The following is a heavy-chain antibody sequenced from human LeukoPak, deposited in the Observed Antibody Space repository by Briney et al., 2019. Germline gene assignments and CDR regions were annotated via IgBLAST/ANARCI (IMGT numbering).Heavy chain of an antibody. J-gene: IGHJ4*02. CDR2: VSHSGNT. Sequence: SETLSLTCAVSGGSMSSSNWWSWVRQSPGKGLEWIGEVSHSGNTNYNPSLKSRVTISVDKSKNQFSLKLSSVTAADTAVYYCARAEIKSYCGSDCYTTYFDYWGQGTLVTVSS. CDR1: GGSMSSSNW. CDR3: ARAEIKSYCGSDCYTTYFDY. D-gene: IGHD2-21*02. V-gene: IGHV4-4*02.